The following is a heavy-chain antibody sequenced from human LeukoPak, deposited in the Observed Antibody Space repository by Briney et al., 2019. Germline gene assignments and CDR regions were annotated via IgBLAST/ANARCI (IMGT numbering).Heavy chain of an antibody. Sequence: ASVKVSCKASGYTFTSYGISWVRQAPGQGFEWMGWISAYNGNTNYAQKLQGRVTMTTDTSTSTAYMGLRSLRSDDTAVYYCARLSVVVPAAHYGSGSTRFDYWGQGTLVTVSS. CDR1: GYTFTSYG. V-gene: IGHV1-18*01. D-gene: IGHD2-2*01. CDR2: ISAYNGNT. CDR3: ARLSVVVPAAHYGSGSTRFDY. J-gene: IGHJ4*02.